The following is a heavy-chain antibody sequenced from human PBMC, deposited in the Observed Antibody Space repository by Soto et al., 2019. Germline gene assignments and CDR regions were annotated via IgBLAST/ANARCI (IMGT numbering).Heavy chain of an antibody. CDR3: ARLANSGWEAYNWFDP. CDR1: GYTFTSYA. V-gene: IGHV1-3*01. J-gene: IGHJ5*02. CDR2: INAGNGNT. Sequence: GASVKVSCKASGYTFTSYAMHWVRQAPGQRLEWMGWINAGNGNTKYSQKFQGRVTITRDTSASTAYMELSSLRSEDTAVYYCARLANSGWEAYNWFDPWGQGTLVTVSS. D-gene: IGHD6-19*01.